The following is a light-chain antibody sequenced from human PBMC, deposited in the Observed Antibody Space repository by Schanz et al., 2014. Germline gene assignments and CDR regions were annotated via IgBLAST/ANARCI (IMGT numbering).Light chain of an antibody. CDR1: NIGRKR. Sequence: SSELTQPPSVSVAPGQTARITCGGDNIGRKRVHWYQHKPGQAPVMVVYDDSDRPSGIPERFSGSNSGNTATLTISGTQAMDEADYYCQAWDSSTVVFGGGTKLTVL. J-gene: IGLJ2*01. CDR3: QAWDSSTVV. CDR2: DDS. V-gene: IGLV3-21*02.